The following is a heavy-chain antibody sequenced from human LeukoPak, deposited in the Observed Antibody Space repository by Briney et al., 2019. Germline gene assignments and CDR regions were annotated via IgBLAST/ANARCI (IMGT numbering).Heavy chain of an antibody. V-gene: IGHV4-59*08. CDR3: ARQSGTYIDR. D-gene: IGHD1-26*01. J-gene: IGHJ4*02. CDR2: LFYSGST. CDR1: GGSIRSYY. Sequence: PSETLSLTCTVSGGSIRSYYWSWIRQPPGKGLEWIGYLFYSGSTNYNPSLKSRVTTSVDTSKNQFSVEVTSVTAADTAVYYCARQSGTYIDRWGQGILVTVSS.